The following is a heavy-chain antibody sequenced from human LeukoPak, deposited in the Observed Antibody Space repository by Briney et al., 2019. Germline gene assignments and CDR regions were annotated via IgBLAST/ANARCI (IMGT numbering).Heavy chain of an antibody. Sequence: GESLKISCKGSGYSFTNYWIGRVRQMPGKGLEWMGIIYPGDSDIKYSPSFQGQVTISADKSISTAYLQWSSLKASDTAMYYCARHGAEMATSKPIDYWGQGTLVTVSS. CDR3: ARHGAEMATSKPIDY. CDR1: GYSFTNYW. D-gene: IGHD5-24*01. CDR2: IYPGDSDI. J-gene: IGHJ4*02. V-gene: IGHV5-51*01.